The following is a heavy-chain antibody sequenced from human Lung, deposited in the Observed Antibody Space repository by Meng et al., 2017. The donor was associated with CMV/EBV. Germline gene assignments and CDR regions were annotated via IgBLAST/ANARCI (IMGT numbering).Heavy chain of an antibody. D-gene: IGHD2-2*01. Sequence: SXXVSXKASGGTXSSYAISWVRQAPGQGLEWMGGIIPILGIANYAQKLQGRVTITADKSTSTAYMELSSLRSEDTAVYYCARTPNRYCSSTSCDGRYYGMDVXGQGXTVTVSS. CDR1: GGTXSSYA. J-gene: IGHJ6*02. V-gene: IGHV1-69*10. CDR2: IIPILGIA. CDR3: ARTPNRYCSSTSCDGRYYGMDV.